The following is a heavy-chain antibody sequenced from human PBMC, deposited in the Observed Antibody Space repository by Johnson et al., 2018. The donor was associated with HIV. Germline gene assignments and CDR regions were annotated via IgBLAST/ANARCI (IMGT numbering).Heavy chain of an antibody. CDR3: VRGGLGYQNIHDPFDI. Sequence: VQLVESGGGVVRPGGFLRLSCAASGFTFDDYGMSWVRQAPGKGLEWVSGINWNGGSTGYVDSMKGRFTISRDNAKNSLYLQMNSLRAEDTALYYCVRGGLGYQNIHDPFDIWGQGTMVTVSS. D-gene: IGHD3-16*02. CDR2: INWNGGST. J-gene: IGHJ3*02. CDR1: GFTFDDYG. V-gene: IGHV3-20*04.